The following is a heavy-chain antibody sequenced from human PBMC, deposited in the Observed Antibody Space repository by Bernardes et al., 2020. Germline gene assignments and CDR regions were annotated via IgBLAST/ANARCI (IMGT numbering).Heavy chain of an antibody. CDR3: ARGTIAARLYYYGMDV. J-gene: IGHJ6*04. V-gene: IGHV4-59*01. CDR2: IYYSGST. Sequence: SETLSLTCTVSGGSISSYYWSWIRQPPGKGLEWIGYIYYSGSTNYNPSLKSRVTISVDTSKNQFSLKLSSVTAADTAVYYCARGTIAARLYYYGMDVWGKGTTVTVSS. CDR1: GGSISSYY. D-gene: IGHD6-6*01.